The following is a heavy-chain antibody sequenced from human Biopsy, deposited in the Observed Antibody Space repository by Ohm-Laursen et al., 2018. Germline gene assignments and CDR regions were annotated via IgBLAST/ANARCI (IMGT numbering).Heavy chain of an antibody. D-gene: IGHD1-26*01. CDR3: ARHAPSYSGSYWRYFDL. CDR1: GGSISSYY. Sequence: SETLSLTCTVSGGSISSYYWSWIRQPPGKGLEWIGYIYYTGSTNYNPPPKSRVTISVDTSMNHLSLRLTSVTAADTAVYYCARHAPSYSGSYWRYFDLWGRGTLVTVSS. J-gene: IGHJ2*01. CDR2: IYYTGST. V-gene: IGHV4-59*08.